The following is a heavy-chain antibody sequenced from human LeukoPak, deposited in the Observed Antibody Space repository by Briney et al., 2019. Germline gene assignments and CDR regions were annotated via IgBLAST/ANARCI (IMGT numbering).Heavy chain of an antibody. CDR1: GYSFTSYW. V-gene: IGHV5-51*01. CDR2: IYPGDSDT. CDR3: ARLLVIAAAGSGTYYFDY. J-gene: IGHJ4*02. Sequence: GESLKISCKGSGYSFTSYWIGWVRQMPGKGLEWMGIIYPGDSDTRYSPSFQGQVTISADKSISTAYLQWSSPKAPDTAMYYCARLLVIAAAGSGTYYFDYWGQGTLVTVSS. D-gene: IGHD6-13*01.